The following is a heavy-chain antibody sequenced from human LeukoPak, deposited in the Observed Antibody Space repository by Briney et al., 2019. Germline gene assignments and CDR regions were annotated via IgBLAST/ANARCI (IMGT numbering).Heavy chain of an antibody. CDR3: ARGERMTTVTGFDP. Sequence: PSETLSLTRAVYGGSFSGYYWSWIRQPPGKGLEWIGEINHSGSTNYNPSLKSRVTISVDTSKNQFSLKLSSVTAADTAVYYCARGERMTTVTGFDPWGQGTLVTVSS. CDR2: INHSGST. V-gene: IGHV4-34*01. CDR1: GGSFSGYY. J-gene: IGHJ5*02. D-gene: IGHD4-11*01.